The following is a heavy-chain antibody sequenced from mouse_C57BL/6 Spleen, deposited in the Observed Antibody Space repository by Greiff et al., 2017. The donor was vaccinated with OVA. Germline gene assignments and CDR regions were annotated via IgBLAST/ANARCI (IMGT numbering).Heavy chain of an antibody. CDR2: IYPSDSET. J-gene: IGHJ3*01. CDR3: ARRYSNFPWFAY. V-gene: IGHV1-61*01. D-gene: IGHD2-5*01. Sequence: QVQLKESGAELVRPGSSVKLSCKASGYTFTSYWMDWVKQRPGQGLEWIGNIYPSDSETHYNQKFKDKATLTVDKSSSTAYMQLSSLTSEDSAVYYCARRYSNFPWFAYWGQGTLVTVSA. CDR1: GYTFTSYW.